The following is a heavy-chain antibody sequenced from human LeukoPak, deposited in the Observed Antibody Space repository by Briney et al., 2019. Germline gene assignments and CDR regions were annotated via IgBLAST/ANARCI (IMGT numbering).Heavy chain of an antibody. J-gene: IGHJ5*02. V-gene: IGHV1-2*02. CDR1: GYTFTGYY. Sequence: ASVKVSCKASGYTFTGYYMHWVRQAPGQGLEWMGWINTKSGGTNYAQKFQDRVTMTRDTSISTAYMELGRLRSDDTAVYYCARDNDILTGDWFDPWGQGTLVTVSS. D-gene: IGHD3-9*01. CDR3: ARDNDILTGDWFDP. CDR2: INTKSGGT.